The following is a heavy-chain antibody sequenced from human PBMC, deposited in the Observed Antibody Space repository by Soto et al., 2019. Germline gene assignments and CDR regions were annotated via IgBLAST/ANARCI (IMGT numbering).Heavy chain of an antibody. CDR3: ARDAGADYDFWSGYYTRWFDP. CDR1: GFTFSDYY. Sequence: GGSLRLSCAASGFTFSDYYMSWIRQAPGKGLEWVSYISSSSYTNYADSVKGRFTISRDNAKNSLYLQMNSLRAEDTAVYYCARDAGADYDFWSGYYTRWFDPWGQGTLVTVSS. J-gene: IGHJ5*02. D-gene: IGHD3-3*01. CDR2: ISSSSYT. V-gene: IGHV3-11*06.